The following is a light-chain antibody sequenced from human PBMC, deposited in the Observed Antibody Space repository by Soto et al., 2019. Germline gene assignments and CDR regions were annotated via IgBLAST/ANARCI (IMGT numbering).Light chain of an antibody. Sequence: QSVLTQPASVSGSPGQSITISCTGTSSDVGGYNYVSWYQQHPGKAPKLMIYEVSNRPSGISHRFSGSKSGNTASLTISGLQAEDEADYYCSSHTSSNTLLFGGGTQLTVL. CDR2: EVS. J-gene: IGLJ2*01. CDR1: SSDVGGYNY. CDR3: SSHTSSNTLL. V-gene: IGLV2-14*01.